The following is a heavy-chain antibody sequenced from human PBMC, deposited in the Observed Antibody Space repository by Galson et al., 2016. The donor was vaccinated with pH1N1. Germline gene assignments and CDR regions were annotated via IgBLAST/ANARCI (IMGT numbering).Heavy chain of an antibody. CDR3: ARDGWGSLDY. V-gene: IGHV3-74*01. D-gene: IGHD3-10*01. CDR2: INRDGGDT. CDR1: GFTFSNHW. J-gene: IGHJ4*02. Sequence: SLRLSCAASGFTFSNHWMHWVRQAPGKGLLWVSRINRDGGDTSYADSVKGRFTMFRDNAKNTLPLQMNSLRVDDTAVYYCARDGWGSLDYWGQGTLVTVSS.